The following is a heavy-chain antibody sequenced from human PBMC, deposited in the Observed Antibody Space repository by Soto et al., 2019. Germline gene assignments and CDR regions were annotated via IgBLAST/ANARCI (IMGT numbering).Heavy chain of an antibody. J-gene: IGHJ4*02. CDR1: GYTFTTYG. D-gene: IGHD3-22*01. Sequence: QVPLVQSGAEVNKPGASVKVSCKASGYTFTTYGMSWVRQAPGQGLDWRGWISTYNGNTKYAERLQGRVTMTTDTTTSTAYRELRSLRSDDTAVYYCARGPTDYYDNSGDYFLDYWGQGTLVTVSS. CDR2: ISTYNGNT. V-gene: IGHV1-18*01. CDR3: ARGPTDYYDNSGDYFLDY.